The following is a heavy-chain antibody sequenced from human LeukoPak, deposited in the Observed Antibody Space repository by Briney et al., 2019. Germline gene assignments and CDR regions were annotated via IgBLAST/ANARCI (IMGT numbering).Heavy chain of an antibody. CDR3: ASVSSGWLLWY. J-gene: IGHJ4*02. Sequence: TGGSLRLSCGASGFTFSSYGMHWVRQGPGKGLEWVAFIRHDGSKKYHADSVKGRFTISRDNSKNTLYLQMNSLRAEDTAVYYCASVSSGWLLWYWGQGTLVTVSS. CDR1: GFTFSSYG. V-gene: IGHV3-30*02. CDR2: IRHDGSKK. D-gene: IGHD6-19*01.